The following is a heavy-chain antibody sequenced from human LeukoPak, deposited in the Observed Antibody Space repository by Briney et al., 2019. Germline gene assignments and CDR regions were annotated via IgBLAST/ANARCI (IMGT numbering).Heavy chain of an antibody. J-gene: IGHJ4*02. D-gene: IGHD3-10*01. CDR1: GGSISSYY. Sequence: SETLSLTCTVSGGSISSYYWSWIRQPPGKGLEWIGYIYYSGSTNYNPSLKSRVTISVDTSKNQFSLKLSSVTAADTAVYYCARVELANAFDYWGQGTLVTVSS. V-gene: IGHV4-59*01. CDR3: ARVELANAFDY. CDR2: IYYSGST.